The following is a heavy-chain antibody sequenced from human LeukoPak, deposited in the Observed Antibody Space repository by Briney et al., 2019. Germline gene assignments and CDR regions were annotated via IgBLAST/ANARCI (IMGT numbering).Heavy chain of an antibody. CDR2: ISSSGSTI. Sequence: PGGSLRLSCAASGFTFSDYYMSWIRQAPGKGLEWVSYISSSGSTIYYADSVKGRFTISRDNAKNSLYLQMNSLRADETAVYYFARVSSTRSGPLDYWRQGTLVTVSS. V-gene: IGHV3-11*01. D-gene: IGHD3-16*02. J-gene: IGHJ4*02. CDR1: GFTFSDYY. CDR3: ARVSSTRSGPLDY.